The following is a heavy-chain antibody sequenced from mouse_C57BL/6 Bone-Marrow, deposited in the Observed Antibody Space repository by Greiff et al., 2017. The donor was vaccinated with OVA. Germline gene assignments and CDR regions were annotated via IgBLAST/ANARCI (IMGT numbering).Heavy chain of an antibody. V-gene: IGHV1-69*01. CDR1: GYTFTSYW. CDR3: ARFGNYYFDY. Sequence: VQLQQSGAELVMPGASVKLSCKASGYTFTSYWMHWVKQRPGQGLEWIGEIDPSDSYTNYNQKFKGKSTLTVDKSSSTAYMQLSSLTSEDSAVYYCARFGNYYFDYWGQGTTLTVSS. D-gene: IGHD2-1*01. CDR2: IDPSDSYT. J-gene: IGHJ2*01.